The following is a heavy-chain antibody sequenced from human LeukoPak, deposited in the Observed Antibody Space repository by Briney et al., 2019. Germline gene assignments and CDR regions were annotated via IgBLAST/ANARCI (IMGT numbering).Heavy chain of an antibody. Sequence: SETLSLTCTVSGGSISSHYWSWIRQPPGKTLEWIGYIYYSGSTNYNPSLRSRVTISVDSSKNQFSLKLNSVTAADTAVYYCARHPDYGGNFDSWGQGTLVTVSS. J-gene: IGHJ4*02. CDR2: IYYSGST. V-gene: IGHV4-59*08. CDR1: GGSISSHY. D-gene: IGHD4-23*01. CDR3: ARHPDYGGNFDS.